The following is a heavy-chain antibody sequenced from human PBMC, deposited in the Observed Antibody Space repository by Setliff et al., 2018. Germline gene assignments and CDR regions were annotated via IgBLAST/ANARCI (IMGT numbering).Heavy chain of an antibody. J-gene: IGHJ3*02. D-gene: IGHD3-22*01. CDR2: IKSKTDGGTT. CDR3: TTDPTRDTMIPLDAFDI. Sequence: GESLKISCAASGFTFSNAWMSWVRQAPGKGLEWVGRIKSKTDGGTTDYAAPVKGRFTISRDDSKNTLYLQTNSLKTEDTAVYYCTTDPTRDTMIPLDAFDIWGQGTMVTVSS. CDR1: GFTFSNAW. V-gene: IGHV3-15*01.